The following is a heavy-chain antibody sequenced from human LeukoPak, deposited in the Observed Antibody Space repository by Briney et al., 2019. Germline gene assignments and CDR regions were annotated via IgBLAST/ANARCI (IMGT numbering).Heavy chain of an antibody. CDR3: ARDLGSYGWGDHFDY. J-gene: IGHJ4*02. CDR1: GLTFSDHA. V-gene: IGHV3-30-3*01. D-gene: IGHD3-16*01. Sequence: PGGSLRLSCAASGLTFSDHAMHWVRQAPRKGLEWLGVISYDGNYNHYADSVKGRFTVSRDNSKNTVYLHMSSLKPEDTAVYYCARDLGSYGWGDHFDYWGQGTLVTVSS. CDR2: ISYDGNYN.